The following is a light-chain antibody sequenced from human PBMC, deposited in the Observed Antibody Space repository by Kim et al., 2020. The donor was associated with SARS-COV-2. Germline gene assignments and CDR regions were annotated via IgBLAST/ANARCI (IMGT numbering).Light chain of an antibody. CDR2: TTA. V-gene: IGKV1-39*01. Sequence: EIELTQSPSSLSASLGDRVTITCRASQSISTHFNWFQQKPGKAPNLLIYTTANVKSGVPSMISGSGSGTVFTLTISSLQPEDFATYYCQQSYSAPWTFGQGTKVDIK. CDR1: QSISTH. CDR3: QQSYSAPWT. J-gene: IGKJ1*01.